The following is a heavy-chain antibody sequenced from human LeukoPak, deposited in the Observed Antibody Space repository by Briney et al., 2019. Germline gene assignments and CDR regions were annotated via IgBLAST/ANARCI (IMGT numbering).Heavy chain of an antibody. V-gene: IGHV3-11*01. CDR3: ARGLRFLEWLLTY. CDR1: GFTFSDYY. D-gene: IGHD3-3*01. J-gene: IGHJ4*02. Sequence: GGSLRLSCAASGFTFSDYYMSWIRQAPVKGLEWVSYISSSGSTIYYADSVKGRFTISRDNAKNSLYLQMNSLRAEVTAVYYCARGLRFLEWLLTYWGQGTLVTVSS. CDR2: ISSSGSTI.